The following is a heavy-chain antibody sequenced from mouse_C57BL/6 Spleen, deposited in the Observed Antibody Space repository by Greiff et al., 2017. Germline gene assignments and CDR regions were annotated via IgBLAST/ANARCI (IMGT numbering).Heavy chain of an antibody. D-gene: IGHD2-3*01. J-gene: IGHJ2*01. Sequence: VQLKQPGAELVKPGASVKLSCKASGYTFTSYWMQWVKQRPGQGLEWIGEIDPSDSYTNYNQKFKGKATLTVDTSSSTAYMQLSSLTSEDSAVYYCARRDGSFDYWGQGTTLTVSS. CDR2: IDPSDSYT. CDR3: ARRDGSFDY. V-gene: IGHV1-50*01. CDR1: GYTFTSYW.